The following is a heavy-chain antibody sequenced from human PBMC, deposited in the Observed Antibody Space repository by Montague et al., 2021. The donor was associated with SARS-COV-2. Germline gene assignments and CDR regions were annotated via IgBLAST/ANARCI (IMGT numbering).Heavy chain of an antibody. D-gene: IGHD6-19*01. CDR1: GFAFNNFA. CDR3: TKQPGAGAVVYWYFDL. V-gene: IGHV3-23*01. CDR2: IFGSAAGT. Sequence: SLRLSCAASGFAFNNFAMSWVRQAPGKGLEWVSSIFGSAAGTYYGDSVKGRFTISRDSSKNTLYLQMNSLRAEDTAKYYCTKQPGAGAVVYWYFDLWGRGTVVSVSS. J-gene: IGHJ2*01.